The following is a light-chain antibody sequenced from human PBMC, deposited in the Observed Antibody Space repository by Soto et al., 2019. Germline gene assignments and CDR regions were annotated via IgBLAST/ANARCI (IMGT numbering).Light chain of an antibody. CDR2: GAS. CDR1: QSVSRY. V-gene: IGKV3-20*01. J-gene: IGKJ3*01. CDR3: QQYSSSPPEFT. Sequence: DIVLTQSPATLSLSPGERATLSCRASQSVSRYLAWYQQKPGQAPRLLIFGASYRATGIPDRFSGSGSGTDFTLTISRLEPEDFAVYYCQQYSSSPPEFTFGPGTKVDSK.